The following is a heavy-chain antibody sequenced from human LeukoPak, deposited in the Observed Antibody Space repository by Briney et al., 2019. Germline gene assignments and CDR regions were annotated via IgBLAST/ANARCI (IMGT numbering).Heavy chain of an antibody. CDR3: VRAQILPSYIDY. CDR2: IYYSGST. Sequence: PSETLSLTCTVSGGSISSYYWSWIRQPPGKGLEWIGYIYYSGSTNYNPSLKSRVTISVDTSKNQFSLKLSSVTAADTAVYYCVRAQILPSYIDYWGQGTLVTVSS. V-gene: IGHV4-59*01. CDR1: GGSISSYY. D-gene: IGHD2-15*01. J-gene: IGHJ4*02.